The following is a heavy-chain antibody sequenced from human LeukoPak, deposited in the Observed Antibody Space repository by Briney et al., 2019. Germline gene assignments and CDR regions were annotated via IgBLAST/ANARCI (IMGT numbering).Heavy chain of an antibody. D-gene: IGHD3-10*01. CDR3: ARDQYYGSGSPYYFDY. Sequence: GGSLRLSCAASGFTFSSYSMNWVRQAPGKGLEWVSSISSSSSYIYYADSVKGRFTISRDNAKNSLYLQMNSLRAEDTAVYYCARDQYYGSGSPYYFDYWGQGTLVTVSS. CDR1: GFTFSSYS. CDR2: ISSSSSYI. J-gene: IGHJ4*02. V-gene: IGHV3-21*01.